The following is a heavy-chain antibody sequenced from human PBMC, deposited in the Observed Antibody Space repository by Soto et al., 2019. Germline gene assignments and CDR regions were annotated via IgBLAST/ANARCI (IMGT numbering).Heavy chain of an antibody. Sequence: PGGSLRRSCAASGFTFSSYAMHWVRQAPGKGLEWVAVISYDGSNKYYADSVKGRFTISRDNSKNTLYLQMNSLRAEDTAVYYCAKGMYCSSTSCRRGYYYYGMDVWGQGTTVTVSS. CDR2: ISYDGSNK. CDR1: GFTFSSYA. V-gene: IGHV3-30-3*01. D-gene: IGHD2-2*01. CDR3: AKGMYCSSTSCRRGYYYYGMDV. J-gene: IGHJ6*02.